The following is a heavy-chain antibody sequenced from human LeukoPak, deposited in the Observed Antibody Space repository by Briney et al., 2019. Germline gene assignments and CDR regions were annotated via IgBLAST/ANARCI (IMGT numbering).Heavy chain of an antibody. J-gene: IGHJ4*02. CDR1: GFTFGKYG. V-gene: IGHV3-30*03. CDR3: AREMYSSSWYFDF. D-gene: IGHD6-13*01. Sequence: GRSLGLSCAASGFTFGKYGMHWVRQAPGKGLEWVAVTSYDGSDKYYADSVKGRFTISRDNSKNTLYLQMNSLRAEDTAVYYFAREMYSSSWYFDFWGQRTLDTVSS. CDR2: TSYDGSDK.